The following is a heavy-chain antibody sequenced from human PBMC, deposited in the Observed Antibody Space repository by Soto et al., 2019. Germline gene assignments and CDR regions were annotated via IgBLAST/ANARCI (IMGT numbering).Heavy chain of an antibody. CDR2: ISGSGATK. CDR3: ARAIRGFSYVVDY. D-gene: IGHD5-18*01. J-gene: IGHJ4*02. CDR1: GFTFSSHS. Sequence: GGSLRLSCAASGFTFSSHSINWVRQAPGKGLEWVSYISGSGATKYYADSVKGRFTISRDNARNSLYLQMSSLSDEDTAVYYCARAIRGFSYVVDYWGQGTLVTVSS. V-gene: IGHV3-48*02.